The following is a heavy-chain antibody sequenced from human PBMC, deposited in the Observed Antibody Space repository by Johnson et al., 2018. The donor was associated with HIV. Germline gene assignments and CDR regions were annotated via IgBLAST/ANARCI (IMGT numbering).Heavy chain of an antibody. CDR2: ISHDGSHK. CDR3: ARASPNYYDSSGYFPLDAFDI. J-gene: IGHJ3*02. D-gene: IGHD3-22*01. CDR1: GFTFSS. V-gene: IGHV3-30*03. Sequence: QMLLVESGGGVVQPGRSLRLSCAASGFTFSSMHWDRQAPGKGLEWVAVISHDGSHKYYADSVKGRFSLSRDISKNMLYLQMHSLRGEDTAVYSCARASPNYYDSSGYFPLDAFDIWGQGTMVTVSS.